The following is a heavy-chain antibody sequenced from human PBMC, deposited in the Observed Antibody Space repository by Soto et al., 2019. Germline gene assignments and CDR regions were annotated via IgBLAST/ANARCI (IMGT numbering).Heavy chain of an antibody. D-gene: IGHD6-13*01. Sequence: GSLRLSCAASGFTFSSYSMNWVRQAPGKGLEWVSSISSSSSYIYYADSVKGRFTISRDNAKNSLYLQMNSLRAEDTAVYYCARGDTAAAGTWFDPWGQGTLVTVSS. CDR1: GFTFSSYS. CDR3: ARGDTAAAGTWFDP. V-gene: IGHV3-21*01. J-gene: IGHJ5*02. CDR2: ISSSSSYI.